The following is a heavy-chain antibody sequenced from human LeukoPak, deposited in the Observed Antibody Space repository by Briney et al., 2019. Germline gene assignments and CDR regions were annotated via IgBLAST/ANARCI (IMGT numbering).Heavy chain of an antibody. Sequence: ASVKVSCKASGYTFTSYDINWVRQATGQGLEWMGGMNPNSGNTGYVQKFQGRVTITRNTSISTAYMELSSLRSEDTAVYYCATGPVGAPDYWGQGTLVTVSS. V-gene: IGHV1-8*03. CDR3: ATGPVGAPDY. CDR2: MNPNSGNT. CDR1: GYTFTSYD. D-gene: IGHD1-26*01. J-gene: IGHJ4*02.